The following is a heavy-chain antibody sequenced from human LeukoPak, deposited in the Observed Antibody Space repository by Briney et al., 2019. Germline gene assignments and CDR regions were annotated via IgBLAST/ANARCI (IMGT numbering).Heavy chain of an antibody. V-gene: IGHV3-11*01. CDR3: ARDRDDAVQVFDY. Sequence: PGGSLRLSCAASGFTFSDYYMGWIRQAPGKGLEWVSYISSSGSTIYYADSVKGRFTISRDNAKNSLYLQMNSLRAEDTAVYYCARDRDDAVQVFDYWGQGTLVTVSS. CDR1: GFTFSDYY. CDR2: ISSSGSTI. J-gene: IGHJ4*02. D-gene: IGHD1-1*01.